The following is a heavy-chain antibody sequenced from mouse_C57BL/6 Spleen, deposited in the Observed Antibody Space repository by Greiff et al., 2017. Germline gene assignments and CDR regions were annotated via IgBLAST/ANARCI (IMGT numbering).Heavy chain of an antibody. CDR3: ARRGGPYDSNGEDAMDY. CDR2: IYWDDAK. Sequence: QVTLKESGPGILQSSQTLSLTCSFSGFSLSTSGMGVSWIRQPSGKGLEWLAHIYWDDAKRYNPSLKRRPTISKDTPRNQVFLKITCVDTADTATYYCARRGGPYDSNGEDAMDYWGQGTSVTVSS. J-gene: IGHJ4*01. CDR1: GFSLSTSGMG. V-gene: IGHV8-12*01. D-gene: IGHD2-5*01.